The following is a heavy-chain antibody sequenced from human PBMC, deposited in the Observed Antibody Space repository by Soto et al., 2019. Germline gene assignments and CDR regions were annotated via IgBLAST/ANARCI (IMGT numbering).Heavy chain of an antibody. CDR1: GYTFTGYY. CDR3: AKGSSSYYYYMDV. V-gene: IGHV1-2*04. Sequence: GASVKVSCKASGYTFTGYYMHWVRQAPGQGLEWMGWINPNSGGTNYAQKFQGWVTMTRDTSISTAYMELSRLRSDDTAVYYCAKGSSSYYYYMDVWGKGTTVTVSS. CDR2: INPNSGGT. D-gene: IGHD6-6*01. J-gene: IGHJ6*03.